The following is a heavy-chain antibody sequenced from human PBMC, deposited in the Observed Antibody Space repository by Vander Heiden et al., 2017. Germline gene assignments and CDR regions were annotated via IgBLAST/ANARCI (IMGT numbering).Heavy chain of an antibody. J-gene: IGHJ4*02. CDR3: ARARTIAAPTFDY. CDR1: GCNFNRYF. Sequence: VQLVQSGGGVLLPGKSLRLSCAASGCNFNRYFTHWVRKAPGKGLEWVAIIWFDGSNIYYADSVEGRFTVSRDNSKNTLDLKMNSLRAEDTAVYYCARARTIAAPTFDYWGQGALVTVSS. V-gene: IGHV3-33*01. D-gene: IGHD6-6*01. CDR2: IWFDGSNI.